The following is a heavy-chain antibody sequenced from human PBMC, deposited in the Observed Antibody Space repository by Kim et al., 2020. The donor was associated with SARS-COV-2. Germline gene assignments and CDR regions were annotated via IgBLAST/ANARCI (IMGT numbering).Heavy chain of an antibody. CDR1: GYTLTELS. CDR3: ATSFLWFGELPSDY. V-gene: IGHV1-24*01. Sequence: ASVKVSCKVSGYTLTELSMHWVRQAPGKGLEWMGGFDPEDGETIYAQKFQGRVTMTEDTSTDTAYMELSSLRSEDTAVYYCATSFLWFGELPSDYWGQGTLVTVSS. D-gene: IGHD3-10*01. J-gene: IGHJ4*02. CDR2: FDPEDGET.